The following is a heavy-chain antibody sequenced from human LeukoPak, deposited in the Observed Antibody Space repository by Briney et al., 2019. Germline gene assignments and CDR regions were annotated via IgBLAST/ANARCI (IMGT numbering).Heavy chain of an antibody. CDR3: ARALVSYITGTTGAGY. Sequence: GGSLRLSCGASGFTLSNYLMSWVRQAPGKGLEWVANIHQDGSEKYYVDSVKGRFTISRDNAKNSLYLQMNSLRAEDTAVYYCARALVSYITGTTGAGYWGQGTLVTVSS. CDR1: GFTLSNYL. J-gene: IGHJ4*02. V-gene: IGHV3-7*01. D-gene: IGHD1-20*01. CDR2: IHQDGSEK.